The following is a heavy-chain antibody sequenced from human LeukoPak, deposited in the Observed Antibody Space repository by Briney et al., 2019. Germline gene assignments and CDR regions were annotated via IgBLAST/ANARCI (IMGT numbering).Heavy chain of an antibody. V-gene: IGHV1-8*02. Sequence: GASVKVSCKASLYTFTTYDINWVRQVTCQALERMGWMNPNSGNTAYAQNFQGRVTITSNTSISTAYMDLTSLRSEDTAVYYCARRAVGNSYYSYMDVWGKGTTVTVSS. CDR1: LYTFTTYD. CDR3: ARRAVGNSYYSYMDV. J-gene: IGHJ6*03. D-gene: IGHD6-19*01. CDR2: MNPNSGNT.